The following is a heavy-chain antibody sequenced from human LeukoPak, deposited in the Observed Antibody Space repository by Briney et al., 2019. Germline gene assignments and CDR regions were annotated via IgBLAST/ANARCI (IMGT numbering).Heavy chain of an antibody. Sequence: GRSLRLSCAASGFTFDDHAMHWVRQGPGKGLEWVSGISWNSGSIVYADSVKGRFTISRDNAKNSLYLQMDTLRPEDTALYYCATDSMLVSGSGSYFDHWGQGTLVSVSS. V-gene: IGHV3-9*01. CDR2: ISWNSGSI. J-gene: IGHJ4*02. D-gene: IGHD3-10*01. CDR3: ATDSMLVSGSGSYFDH. CDR1: GFTFDDHA.